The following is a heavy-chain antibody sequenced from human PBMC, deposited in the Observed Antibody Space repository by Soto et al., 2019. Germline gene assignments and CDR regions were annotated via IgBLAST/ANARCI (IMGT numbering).Heavy chain of an antibody. CDR2: ISHDGSVR. V-gene: IGHV3-74*01. Sequence: PGGSLRLSCSASGFTFSNYVMQWARQAPGKGLVWVSRISHDGSVRSYADSVKGRFTVSRDDARNTLFLQMDSLRVEDTAVYYCATDLNWKIDFWGQGTLVTVSS. J-gene: IGHJ4*02. CDR1: GFTFSNYV. CDR3: ATDLNWKIDF. D-gene: IGHD1-1*01.